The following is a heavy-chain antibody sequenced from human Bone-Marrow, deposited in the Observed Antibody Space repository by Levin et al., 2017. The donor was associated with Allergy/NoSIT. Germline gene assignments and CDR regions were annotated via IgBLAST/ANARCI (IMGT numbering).Heavy chain of an antibody. D-gene: IGHD4-11*01. CDR1: GFTFSGSA. CDR2: IRSKANSYAT. V-gene: IGHV3-73*01. Sequence: GESLKISCAASGFTFSGSAMHWVRQASGKGLEWVGRIRSKANSYATAYAASVKGRFTISRDDSKNTAYLQMNSLKTEDTAVYYCTRQADSNYVYHQWVYWGQGTLVTVSS. CDR3: TRQADSNYVYHQWVY. J-gene: IGHJ4*02.